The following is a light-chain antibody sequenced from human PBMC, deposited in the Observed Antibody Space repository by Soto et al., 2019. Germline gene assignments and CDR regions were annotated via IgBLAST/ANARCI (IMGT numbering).Light chain of an antibody. Sequence: EIVLTQSPVTLSLSPGERATLSCRASQSVSTFLAWYQQKPGQAPRILIYDASNMATGVPARFSGSGSGTDFTLTITSLEPEDFAVYYCQHRSKWPLTFGGGTKVEIK. V-gene: IGKV3-11*01. CDR2: DAS. J-gene: IGKJ4*01. CDR3: QHRSKWPLT. CDR1: QSVSTF.